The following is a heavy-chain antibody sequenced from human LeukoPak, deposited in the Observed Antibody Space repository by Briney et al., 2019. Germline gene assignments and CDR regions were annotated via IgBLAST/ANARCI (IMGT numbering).Heavy chain of an antibody. D-gene: IGHD3-10*01. V-gene: IGHV4-38-2*02. CDR2: IHHSGTT. J-gene: IGHJ4*02. CDR1: GYSISSGYY. CDR3: ARDSYGSGSYNY. Sequence: SETLSLTCTVSGYSISSGYYWGWIRQPPGRGLEWVGSIHHSGTTYYNPSLKSRVTISLATSKNQFSLKLSSVTAADTAVYYCARDSYGSGSYNYWGQGTLVTVSS.